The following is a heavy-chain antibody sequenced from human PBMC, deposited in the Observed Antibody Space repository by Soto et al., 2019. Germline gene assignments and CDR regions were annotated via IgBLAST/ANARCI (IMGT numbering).Heavy chain of an antibody. J-gene: IGHJ6*02. Sequence: PGGSLRLSCAASGFTFSSYAMSWVRQAPGKGLEWVSAISGSGGSTYYADSVKGRFTISRDNSKNTLYLQMNSLRAEDTAVYYCAQGYCSSTSCSLYGMDVWGQGTTVTVSS. V-gene: IGHV3-23*01. D-gene: IGHD2-2*01. CDR3: AQGYCSSTSCSLYGMDV. CDR1: GFTFSSYA. CDR2: ISGSGGST.